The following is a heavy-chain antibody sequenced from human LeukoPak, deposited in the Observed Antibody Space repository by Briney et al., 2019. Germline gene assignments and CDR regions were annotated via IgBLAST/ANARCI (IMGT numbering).Heavy chain of an antibody. D-gene: IGHD3-3*01. J-gene: IGHJ5*02. CDR2: IYTSGST. CDR3: ARDYYDFWSGYSLGWFDP. Sequence: SETLSLTCTVSGGSISSSSYYWGWIRQPPGKGLEWIGRIYTSGSTNYNPSLKSRVTMSVDTSKNQFSLKLSSVTAADTAVYYCARDYYDFWSGYSLGWFDPWGQGTLVTVSS. CDR1: GGSISSSSYY. V-gene: IGHV4-39*07.